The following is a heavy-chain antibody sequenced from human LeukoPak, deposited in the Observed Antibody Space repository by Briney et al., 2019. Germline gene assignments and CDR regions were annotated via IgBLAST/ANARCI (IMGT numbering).Heavy chain of an antibody. CDR3: ARGRNGYSSSWYVNY. V-gene: IGHV4-34*01. Sequence: SETLSLTCAVYGGSFSGYYWSWIRQPPGKGLEWIGEINHSGSTNYNPSLKSRVTISVDSSKNQFSLKLSSVTAADTAVYYCARGRNGYSSSWYVNYWGQGTLVTVSS. CDR2: INHSGST. J-gene: IGHJ4*02. CDR1: GGSFSGYY. D-gene: IGHD6-13*01.